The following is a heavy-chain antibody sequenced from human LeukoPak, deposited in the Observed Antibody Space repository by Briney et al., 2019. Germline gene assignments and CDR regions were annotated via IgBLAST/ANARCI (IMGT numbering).Heavy chain of an antibody. Sequence: ASVKVSCKASGYTFTGYYMHWVRQAPGQGLEWMGWINPNSGGTNYAQKFQGRVTMTRDTSISTAYMELSRLRSDDTAVYYCARDAPGDSSEDYYMDVWGKGTTVTISS. CDR2: INPNSGGT. V-gene: IGHV1-2*02. D-gene: IGHD3-22*01. J-gene: IGHJ6*03. CDR3: ARDAPGDSSEDYYMDV. CDR1: GYTFTGYY.